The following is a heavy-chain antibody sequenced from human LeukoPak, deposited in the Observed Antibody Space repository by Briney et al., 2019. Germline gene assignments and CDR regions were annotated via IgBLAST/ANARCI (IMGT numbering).Heavy chain of an antibody. CDR1: GYTFTGYY. D-gene: IGHD3-22*01. V-gene: IGHV1-2*02. Sequence: VASVKVSCKASGYTFTGYYMHWVRQAPGQGLEWMGWINPNSGGTNYAQKFQGRVTMTRDTSISTAYMELSRLRSDDTAVYYCARESDYDSSGPIKEYFQHWGQGTLVTVSS. CDR3: ARESDYDSSGPIKEYFQH. CDR2: INPNSGGT. J-gene: IGHJ1*01.